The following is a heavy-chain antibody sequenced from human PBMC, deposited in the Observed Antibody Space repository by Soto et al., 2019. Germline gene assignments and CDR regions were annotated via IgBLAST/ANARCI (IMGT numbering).Heavy chain of an antibody. V-gene: IGHV1-69*02. CDR3: ASRSVPAAPAFDI. D-gene: IGHD2-2*01. CDR1: GGTFSSYT. J-gene: IGHJ3*02. CDR2: IIPILGIA. Sequence: SVKVSCKASGGTFSSYTISWVRQAPGQGLEWMGRIIPILGIANYAQKFQGRVTITADKSTSTAYIELSNLRSKETAVYYCASRSVPAAPAFDIWGQGTMVTVSS.